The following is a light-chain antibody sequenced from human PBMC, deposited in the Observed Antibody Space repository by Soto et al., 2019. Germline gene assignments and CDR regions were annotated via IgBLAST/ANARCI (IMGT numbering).Light chain of an antibody. CDR3: SSYAGSNNFV. CDR2: EVS. Sequence: QSVLTQPPSASGSPGQSVTISCTGISSDVGGYNYVSWYQQHPGKAPKLMIYEVSKRPSGVPDRFSGSKSGNTASLTVSGLRAEDEADYYCSSYAGSNNFVFGTRTKVTVL. CDR1: SSDVGGYNY. J-gene: IGLJ1*01. V-gene: IGLV2-8*01.